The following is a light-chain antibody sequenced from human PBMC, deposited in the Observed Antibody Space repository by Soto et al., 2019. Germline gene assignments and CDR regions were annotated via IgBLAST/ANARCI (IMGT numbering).Light chain of an antibody. CDR2: GAS. CDR1: QSVSSN. Sequence: EIMMTQSPATLSVYAGERATLSCRASQSVSSNLAWYQQKPGQAPRLLIYGASTRATGIPARFSGSGSGTEFTLTISSLQSEDFAVYYCQQYNNWPPWTFGQGTKVDI. J-gene: IGKJ1*01. V-gene: IGKV3-15*01. CDR3: QQYNNWPPWT.